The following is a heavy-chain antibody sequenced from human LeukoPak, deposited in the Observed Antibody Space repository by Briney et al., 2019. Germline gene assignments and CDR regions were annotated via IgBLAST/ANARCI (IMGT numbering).Heavy chain of an antibody. CDR2: ISGSSSYT. Sequence: PGGSLRLSCAASGFTFSDYYINWVRQAPGKGLEWVSYISGSSSYTNYVDSVKGRFTISRDNAKNSLYLQMNSLRAEDTAVYFCARRGYSDYPLYYFDFWGQGTLVTVSS. J-gene: IGHJ4*02. D-gene: IGHD5-12*01. CDR3: ARRGYSDYPLYYFDF. V-gene: IGHV3-11*06. CDR1: GFTFSDYY.